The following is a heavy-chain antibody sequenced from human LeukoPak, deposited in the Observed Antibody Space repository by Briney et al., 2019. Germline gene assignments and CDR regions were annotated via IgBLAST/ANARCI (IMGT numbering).Heavy chain of an antibody. CDR2: MSHDVNIK. Sequence: GGSLRLSCAASGFTFSSYTLHRVRQAPGKGLEWVAIMSHDVNIKFYADSVRGRFTISRDNSKNTLYLQMDSLRAEDTAVYYCARDRSPGAMRGHDASDLWGQGTMVTVSS. V-gene: IGHV3-30-3*01. J-gene: IGHJ3*01. CDR3: ARDRSPGAMRGHDASDL. D-gene: IGHD2-2*01. CDR1: GFTFSSYT.